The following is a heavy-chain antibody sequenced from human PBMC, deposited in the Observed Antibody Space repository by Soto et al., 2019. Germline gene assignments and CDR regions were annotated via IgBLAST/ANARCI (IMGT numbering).Heavy chain of an antibody. J-gene: IGHJ4*01. D-gene: IGHD6-19*01. CDR1: GFSLSRSA. V-gene: IGHV3-23*01. CDR3: AKDMGQWVETFDN. Sequence: PGGSLRLSCSGSGFSLSRSAVSWVRQAPGKGLEWVSGISAGGGGTYYADSVKGRFTISRDISKNTVYLQMNGLRVEDTAVYYCAKDMGQWVETFDNWGHGTLVTVSS. CDR2: ISAGGGGT.